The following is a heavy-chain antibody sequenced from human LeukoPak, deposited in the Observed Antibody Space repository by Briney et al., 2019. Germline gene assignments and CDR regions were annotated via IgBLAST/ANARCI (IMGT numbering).Heavy chain of an antibody. CDR3: ARYFGDGGDEAFDL. Sequence: SETLSLTCTVSGGPVSSSSYYWSWLRQPPGKGLEWIGYMSYSGSTSYNPALKSRVSISEDTSKNHFYLKLSSVTAADTAVYYCARYFGDGGDEAFDLWGQGTMVTVSS. CDR1: GGPVSSSSYY. D-gene: IGHD2-21*01. J-gene: IGHJ3*01. V-gene: IGHV4-61*03. CDR2: MSYSGST.